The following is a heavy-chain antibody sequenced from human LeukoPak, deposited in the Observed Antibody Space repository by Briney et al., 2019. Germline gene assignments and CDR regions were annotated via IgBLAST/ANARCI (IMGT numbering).Heavy chain of an antibody. V-gene: IGHV3-48*01. CDR3: AREASSSGMPFDY. CDR1: GFTFSSYN. CDR2: ISTSSSTI. J-gene: IGHJ4*02. Sequence: GGSLRLSCAASGFTFSSYNMNWVRQAPGKGLEWVSCISTSSSTIYYADSVKGRFTISRANAKNSLYVRMNSLRVEDTAVYYCAREASSSGMPFDYWGQGTLVTVSS. D-gene: IGHD3-22*01.